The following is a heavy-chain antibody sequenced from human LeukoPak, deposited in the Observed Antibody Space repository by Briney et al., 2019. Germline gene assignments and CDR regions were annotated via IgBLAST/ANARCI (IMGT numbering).Heavy chain of an antibody. D-gene: IGHD4/OR15-4a*01. Sequence: PSETLSLTCTVSGGSISGDVQYWSWIRQHPGKGLEWIGYIYYSGNNYYNPSLKSRVTIPADTSENQFSLQLNSVTAADTAVYYCARDIVSYRYDANWFDPWGQGTLVTVSS. J-gene: IGHJ5*02. CDR1: GGSISGDVQY. CDR3: ARDIVSYRYDANWFDP. V-gene: IGHV4-31*03. CDR2: IYYSGNN.